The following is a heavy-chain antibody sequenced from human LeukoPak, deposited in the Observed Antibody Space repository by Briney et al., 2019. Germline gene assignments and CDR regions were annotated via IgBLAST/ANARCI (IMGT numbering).Heavy chain of an antibody. J-gene: IGHJ6*02. CDR1: GYTFTSYD. CDR3: ARHYLAAAGLFTYYYYYGMDV. D-gene: IGHD6-13*01. Sequence: ASVKVSCKASGYTFTSYDINWVRQATGQELEWMGWMNPNSGNTGYAQKFQGRVTMTRNTSISTAYMELSSLRSEDTAVYYCARHYLAAAGLFTYYYYYGMDVWGQGTTVTVSS. CDR2: MNPNSGNT. V-gene: IGHV1-8*01.